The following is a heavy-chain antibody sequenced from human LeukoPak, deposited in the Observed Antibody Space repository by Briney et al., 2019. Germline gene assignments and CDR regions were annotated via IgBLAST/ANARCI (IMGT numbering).Heavy chain of an antibody. D-gene: IGHD3-22*01. CDR3: AKAGSYYYDSTDAFDI. V-gene: IGHV3-23*01. CDR2: ISGSGGST. J-gene: IGHJ3*02. Sequence: GGSLRLSCAASGFTFSSYAMSWVRQAPGKGLEWVSAISGSGGSTYYADSVKGRFTISRDNSKHTLSLQMNSLRAEDTAVYYCAKAGSYYYDSTDAFDIWGQGTMVTVSS. CDR1: GFTFSSYA.